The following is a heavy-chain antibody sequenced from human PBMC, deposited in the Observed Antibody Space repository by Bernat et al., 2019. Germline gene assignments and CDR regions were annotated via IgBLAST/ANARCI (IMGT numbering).Heavy chain of an antibody. J-gene: IGHJ4*02. D-gene: IGHD6-13*01. Sequence: EVQLVESGGGLVQPGGSLRLSCAASGFTISTNFMSWVRQAPGKGLDWVSIIARDGDTHDADSVKGRFTISRDSSENTLYLQMNGLRVEDTAVYYCARHGLAAAGGKYYFDYWGQGTLLSVSS. V-gene: IGHV3-66*04. CDR3: ARHGLAAAGGKYYFDY. CDR2: IARDGDT. CDR1: GFTISTNF.